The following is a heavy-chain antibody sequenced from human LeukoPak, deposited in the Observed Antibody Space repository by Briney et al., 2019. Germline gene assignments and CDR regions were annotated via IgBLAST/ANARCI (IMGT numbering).Heavy chain of an antibody. CDR2: IYYSGST. D-gene: IGHD3-9*01. J-gene: IGHJ4*02. CDR1: GGSISSYY. Sequence: PSETLSPTCTVSGGSISSYYWSWIRQLPGKGLEWIGYIYYSGSTNYNPSLKSRVTISVDTSKNQFSLKLSSVTAADTAVYYCARSPQYYDILTGYSFDYWGQGTLVTVSS. V-gene: IGHV4-59*08. CDR3: ARSPQYYDILTGYSFDY.